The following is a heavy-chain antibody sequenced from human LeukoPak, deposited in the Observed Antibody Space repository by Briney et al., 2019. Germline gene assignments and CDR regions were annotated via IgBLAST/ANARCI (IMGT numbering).Heavy chain of an antibody. Sequence: GRSLRLSCAASGFTFSSYGMHWVRQAPGKGPEWVAVIWYDGSNKYYADSVKGRFTISRDNSKNTLYLQMNSLRAEDTAVYYCARVRGCSGGSCYYLDYWGQGTLVTVSS. J-gene: IGHJ4*02. V-gene: IGHV3-33*01. D-gene: IGHD2-15*01. CDR2: IWYDGSNK. CDR1: GFTFSSYG. CDR3: ARVRGCSGGSCYYLDY.